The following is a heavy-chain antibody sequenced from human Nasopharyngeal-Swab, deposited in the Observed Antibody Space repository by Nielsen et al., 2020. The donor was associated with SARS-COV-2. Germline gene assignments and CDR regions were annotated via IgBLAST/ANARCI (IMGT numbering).Heavy chain of an antibody. Sequence: ASVKVSCKASGHIFTSHDISWVRQARGQGLEWMGWIGAYNGNTNYAQKFQDRVTMTTDTSTSTVYMELRSLRSDDTAVYYCARHGVAEDYWGQGTLVTVSS. D-gene: IGHD3-3*01. V-gene: IGHV1-18*01. CDR1: GHIFTSHD. CDR2: IGAYNGNT. CDR3: ARHGVAEDY. J-gene: IGHJ4*02.